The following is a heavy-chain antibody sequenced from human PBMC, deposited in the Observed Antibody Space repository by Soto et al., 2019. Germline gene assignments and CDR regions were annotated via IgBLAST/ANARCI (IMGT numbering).Heavy chain of an antibody. CDR2: ISSSSSTI. D-gene: IGHD5-12*01. CDR3: ARYRGYVE. CDR1: GFTFSSYS. V-gene: IGHV3-48*02. Sequence: EVQLVESGGGLVQPGGSLRLSCAASGFTFSSYSMNWVRQAPGKGLEWVSYISSSSSTIYYADSVKGRFTISGDNAKNSLYLQMNSRRDEDTAVYYGARYRGYVEWGQGTLVTVSS. J-gene: IGHJ4*02.